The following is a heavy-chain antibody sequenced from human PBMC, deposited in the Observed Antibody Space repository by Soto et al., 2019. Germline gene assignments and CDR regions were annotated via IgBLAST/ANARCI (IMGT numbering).Heavy chain of an antibody. J-gene: IGHJ4*02. CDR3: ARAVVVITTIYSPVDY. D-gene: IGHD3-22*01. CDR2: ISYDGSNK. CDR1: GFTFSSYA. Sequence: GGSLRLSCAASGFTFSSYAMHWVRQAPGKGLEWVAVISYDGSNKYYADSVKGRFTISRDNSKNTLYLQMNSRRAEDTAVYYCARAVVVITTIYSPVDYWGQGTLVTVSS. V-gene: IGHV3-30-3*01.